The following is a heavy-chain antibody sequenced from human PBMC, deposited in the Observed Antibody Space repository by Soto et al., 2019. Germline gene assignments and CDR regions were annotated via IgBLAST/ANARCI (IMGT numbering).Heavy chain of an antibody. CDR2: INHGGST. V-gene: IGHV4-34*01. Sequence: PSETLSLTCAAYGGSLNGYYWIWIRQPPGKGLEWIGEINHGGSTNYNPSLKSRVSISVDTSKKQFSLRLSSVTAADTAVYYCASQRPTVTTFDFWGQGTLVTVSS. D-gene: IGHD4-17*01. CDR3: ASQRPTVTTFDF. J-gene: IGHJ4*02. CDR1: GGSLNGYY.